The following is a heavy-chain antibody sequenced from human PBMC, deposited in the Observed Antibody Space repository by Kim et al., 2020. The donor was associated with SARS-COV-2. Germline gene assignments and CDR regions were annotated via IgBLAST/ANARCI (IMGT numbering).Heavy chain of an antibody. Sequence: GGSLRLSCAASGFTFSSYAMSWVRQAPGKGLEWVSAISGSGGSTYYADSVKGRFTISRDNSKNTLYLQMNSLRAEDTAVYYCAKCLLPYDSSGYSYYYYGMDVWGQGTTVTVS. CDR2: ISGSGGST. CDR1: GFTFSSYA. D-gene: IGHD3-22*01. J-gene: IGHJ6*02. CDR3: AKCLLPYDSSGYSYYYYGMDV. V-gene: IGHV3-23*01.